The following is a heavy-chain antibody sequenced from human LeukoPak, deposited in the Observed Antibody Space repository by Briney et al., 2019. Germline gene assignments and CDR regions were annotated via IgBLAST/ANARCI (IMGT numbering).Heavy chain of an antibody. CDR1: GGSISSGGYY. CDR2: IYYSGST. CDR3: ARQYYDSSGYLEGLMEGYYFDY. J-gene: IGHJ4*02. D-gene: IGHD3-22*01. V-gene: IGHV4-31*03. Sequence: PSETLSLTCTVSGGSISSGGYYWSWIRQHPGKGLEWIGYIYYSGSTYYNPSLKSRVTISVDTSKNQFSLKLSSVTAADTAVYYCARQYYDSSGYLEGLMEGYYFDYWGQGTLVTVSS.